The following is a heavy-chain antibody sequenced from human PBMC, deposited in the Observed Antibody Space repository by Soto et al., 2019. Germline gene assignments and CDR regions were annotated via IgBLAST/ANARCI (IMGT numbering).Heavy chain of an antibody. CDR2: ISGSGGST. Sequence: GGSLRLSCAASGFTFSSYAMSWVRQAPGKGLEWVSAISGSGGSTYYADSVKGRFTISRDNSKNTRYLQMNSLRAEDTAVYYCGGPYCSGGSCYLLFDYWGQGTLVTVSS. D-gene: IGHD2-15*01. V-gene: IGHV3-23*01. CDR1: GFTFSSYA. CDR3: GGPYCSGGSCYLLFDY. J-gene: IGHJ4*02.